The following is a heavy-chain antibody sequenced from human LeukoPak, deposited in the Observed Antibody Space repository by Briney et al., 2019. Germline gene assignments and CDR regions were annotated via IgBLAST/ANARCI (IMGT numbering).Heavy chain of an antibody. CDR2: INWNGGST. Sequence: PGGSLRLSCAASGFTFDDYGMSWVRQAPGKGLEWVSGINWNGGSTGYADSVKGRFTISRDNAKNALYLQMNSLRAEDTALYYCARSTVTTSLYDYYYDYYMDVWGKGTTVTVSS. CDR1: GFTFDDYG. V-gene: IGHV3-20*04. CDR3: ARSTVTTSLYDYYYDYYMDV. J-gene: IGHJ6*03. D-gene: IGHD4-11*01.